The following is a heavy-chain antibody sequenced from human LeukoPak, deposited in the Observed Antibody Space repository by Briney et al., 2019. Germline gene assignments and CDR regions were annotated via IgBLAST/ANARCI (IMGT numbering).Heavy chain of an antibody. Sequence: PGGSLRLSCAASGFTFSSYAMSWVRQAPGKGLEWVSAISGSGGSTYYADSVKGRFTISRDNSKNTLYLQMNSQRAEDTAVYYCAKDRVSSGWYDYWGQGTLVTVSS. CDR2: ISGSGGST. D-gene: IGHD6-19*01. J-gene: IGHJ4*02. CDR1: GFTFSSYA. CDR3: AKDRVSSGWYDY. V-gene: IGHV3-23*01.